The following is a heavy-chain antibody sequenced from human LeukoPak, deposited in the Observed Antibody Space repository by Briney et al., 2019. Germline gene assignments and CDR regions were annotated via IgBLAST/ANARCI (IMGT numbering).Heavy chain of an antibody. J-gene: IGHJ4*02. CDR2: ISSSGSTI. CDR1: GFTFSDYY. V-gene: IGHV3-11*01. D-gene: IGHD3-22*01. CDR3: ARGDYYDSSGYYYVF. Sequence: KTGGSLRLSCAASGFTFSDYYMSWIRQAPGKGLEWVSYISSSGSTIYYADSVKGRFTISRDNAKNSLYLQMNSLRAGDTAVYYCARGDYYDSSGYYYVFWGQGTLVTVSS.